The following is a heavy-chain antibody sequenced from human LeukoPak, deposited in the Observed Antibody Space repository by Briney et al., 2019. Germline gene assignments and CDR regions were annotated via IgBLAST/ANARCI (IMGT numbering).Heavy chain of an antibody. V-gene: IGHV3-30*04. D-gene: IGHD3-22*01. J-gene: IGHJ4*02. CDR1: GFTFSSYA. CDR3: ARPRITMIVVDAYFDY. CDR2: ISYDGSNK. Sequence: GGSLRLSCAASGFTFSSYAMHWVRQAPGKGLEWVAVISYDGSNKYYADSVKGRFTISRDNSKNTLYLQMNSLRAEDTAVCYCARPRITMIVVDAYFDYWGQGTLVTVSS.